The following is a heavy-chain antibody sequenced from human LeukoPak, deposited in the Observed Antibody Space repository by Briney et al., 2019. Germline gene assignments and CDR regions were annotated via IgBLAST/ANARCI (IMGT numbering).Heavy chain of an antibody. CDR1: GFTFSTYA. J-gene: IGHJ4*02. D-gene: IGHD1-14*01. V-gene: IGHV3-23*01. Sequence: GGSLRLSCAAAGFTFSTYAMTWVRQAPGKGLEWVSGIRGDGGGTYYADSVKGRFTISRDNSKNTLYLQMNSLRAKDTAVYYCARDGTLDYWGQGTLVTVSP. CDR2: IRGDGGGT. CDR3: ARDGTLDY.